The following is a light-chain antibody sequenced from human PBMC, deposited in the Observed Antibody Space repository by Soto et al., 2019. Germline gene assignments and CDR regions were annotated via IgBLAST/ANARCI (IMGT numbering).Light chain of an antibody. CDR1: QSVSSGS. Sequence: EIVLTQSPGTLCLSPGERATLSCRASQSVSSGSLAWHQQRRGQAPRVIIYRTSNRATGIPDRFSGSGSGTDFTLTISRLEPEDFAVYFCQQHGTSPTFGQGTKVDI. CDR2: RTS. CDR3: QQHGTSPT. J-gene: IGKJ1*01. V-gene: IGKV3-20*01.